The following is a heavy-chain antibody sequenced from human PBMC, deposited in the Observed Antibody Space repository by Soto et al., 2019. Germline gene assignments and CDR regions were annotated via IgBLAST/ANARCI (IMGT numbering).Heavy chain of an antibody. CDR3: AKDLTRTGVFGQGCEFDV. CDR1: GSSVTTYV. CDR2: KSTQNGEK. Sequence: QVQLVQSGAEVKTPGASVKVSCKTSGSSVTTYVITCVRQATGQGLEWMGWKSTQNGEKTLTQRLQGRVTMTTDTSTSTAYLALWSLNFDDTAVSYWAKDLTRTGVFGQGCEFDVWGQGTLVTVSS. D-gene: IGHD3-16*01. J-gene: IGHJ3*01. V-gene: IGHV1-18*01.